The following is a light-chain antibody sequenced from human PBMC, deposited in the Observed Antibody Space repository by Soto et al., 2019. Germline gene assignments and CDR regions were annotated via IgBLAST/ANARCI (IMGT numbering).Light chain of an antibody. V-gene: IGKV1-5*03. J-gene: IGKJ4*01. CDR3: QQYNSYSLT. Sequence: DIQMTQSPSTLSASVGDRVTLTCRASQSISTRLAWYQQKPGKAPKLLIYKASTLESGVPSRFSGSGAGTEFTLTISSLQPDDFATYHCQQYNSYSLTFGGGTKVDIK. CDR2: KAS. CDR1: QSISTR.